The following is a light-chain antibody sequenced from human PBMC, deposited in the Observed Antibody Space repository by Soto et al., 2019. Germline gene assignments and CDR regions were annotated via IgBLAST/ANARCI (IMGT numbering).Light chain of an antibody. Sequence: DIQMTQSPSTLSASVGDRVTITCRASQSISSWLAWYQQKPGQAPKLLIYKASTLQSGVPSRFSDSGSGTEFTLAISSLQPDDSATYYCQQYKDNWTFGQGTKVEIK. V-gene: IGKV1-5*03. J-gene: IGKJ1*01. CDR2: KAS. CDR3: QQYKDNWT. CDR1: QSISSW.